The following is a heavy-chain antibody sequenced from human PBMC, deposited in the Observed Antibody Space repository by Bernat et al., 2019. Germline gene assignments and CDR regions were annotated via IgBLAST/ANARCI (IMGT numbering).Heavy chain of an antibody. D-gene: IGHD2-2*01. Sequence: QVQLVQSGAEVKKPGASVKVSCKASGYTFTSYYMHWVRQAPGQGLEWMGIINPSGGSTSYEQKFQGRVTMTRDTSTSTVYMELSSLRSEDTAVYYCASTLIVVPAAMGWFDPWGQGTLVTVSS. CDR1: GYTFTSYY. V-gene: IGHV1-46*03. CDR3: ASTLIVVPAAMGWFDP. CDR2: INPSGGST. J-gene: IGHJ5*02.